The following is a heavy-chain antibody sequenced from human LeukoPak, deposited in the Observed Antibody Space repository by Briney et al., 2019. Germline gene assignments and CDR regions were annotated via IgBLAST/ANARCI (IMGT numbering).Heavy chain of an antibody. CDR1: GGSFSGYY. D-gene: IGHD2-2*01. Sequence: PSETLSLTCAVYGGSFSGYYWSWIRQPPGKGLEWIGEINHSGSTNYNPSLKSRVTISVDTSKNQFSLKLSSVTAADTAVYYCAREGAIVVVPAAREGRILDYWGQGTLVTVSS. J-gene: IGHJ4*02. CDR3: AREGAIVVVPAAREGRILDY. V-gene: IGHV4-34*01. CDR2: INHSGST.